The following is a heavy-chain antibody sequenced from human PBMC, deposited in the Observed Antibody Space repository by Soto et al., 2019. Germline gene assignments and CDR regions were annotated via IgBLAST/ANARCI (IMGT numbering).Heavy chain of an antibody. CDR2: ISYDGSNK. CDR3: AKAPASSIAARRPFDY. CDR1: GFTLSSYA. Sequence: GGSLRLSCAASGFTLSSYAMHWVRQAPGKGLEWVAVISYDGSNKYYADSVKGRFTISRDNSENTLYLQMNSLRAEDTAVYYCAKAPASSIAARRPFDYWGQGTLVTVSS. D-gene: IGHD6-6*01. V-gene: IGHV3-30-3*01. J-gene: IGHJ4*02.